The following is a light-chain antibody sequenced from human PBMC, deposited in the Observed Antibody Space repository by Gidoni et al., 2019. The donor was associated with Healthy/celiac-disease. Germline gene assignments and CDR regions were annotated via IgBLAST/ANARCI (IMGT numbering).Light chain of an antibody. CDR1: QRVSSY. V-gene: IGKV3-11*01. J-gene: IGKJ3*01. Sequence: IVLTQSPATLSLSPGERATLSCRASQRVSSYLAWYQQKPGQAPRLLIYDASNRATGIPARFSGSGSGTDFTLTISSLEPEDFAVYYCQQRSNWPPLFGPGTKVDIK. CDR2: DAS. CDR3: QQRSNWPPL.